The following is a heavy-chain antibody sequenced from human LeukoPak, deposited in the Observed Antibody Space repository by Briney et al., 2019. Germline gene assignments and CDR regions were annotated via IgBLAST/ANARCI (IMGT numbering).Heavy chain of an antibody. D-gene: IGHD4-17*01. CDR1: GFTFSSYE. J-gene: IGHJ4*02. Sequence: GGSLRLSCAASGFTFSSYEMNWVRQAPGKGLEWVTYISSSGNTIYYADSVKGRFTISRDNAENSLYLQMNSLRAEDTAVYYCARALDYGDFDYWGQGTLVTVS. CDR3: ARALDYGDFDY. V-gene: IGHV3-48*03. CDR2: ISSSGNTI.